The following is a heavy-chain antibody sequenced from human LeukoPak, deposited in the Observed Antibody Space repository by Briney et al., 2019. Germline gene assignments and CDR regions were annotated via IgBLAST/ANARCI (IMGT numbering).Heavy chain of an antibody. CDR3: ASWSFTDWFDP. D-gene: IGHD3-16*01. J-gene: IGHJ5*02. CDR1: GGSISSSSYY. V-gene: IGHV4-39*07. Sequence: SETLSLTCTVAGGSISSSSYYWGWIRQPPGKGLEWIGSIYYSGSTYYNPSLKSRVTISVDTSKNQFSLKLSSVTAADTAVYYCASWSFTDWFDPWGQGTLVTVSS. CDR2: IYYSGST.